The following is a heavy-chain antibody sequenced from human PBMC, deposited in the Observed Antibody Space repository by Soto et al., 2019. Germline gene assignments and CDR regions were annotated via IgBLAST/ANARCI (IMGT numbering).Heavy chain of an antibody. J-gene: IGHJ4*02. V-gene: IGHV1-18*01. CDR3: ARSITIFGVVIIQSPPYYFDY. CDR1: GYTFTSYG. D-gene: IGHD3-3*01. Sequence: VASVKVSCKASGYTFTSYGISWVRQAPGQGLEWMGWISAYNGNTNYAQKLQGRVTMTTDTSTSTAYMELRSLRSDDTAVYYCARSITIFGVVIIQSPPYYFDYWGQGTLVTVSS. CDR2: ISAYNGNT.